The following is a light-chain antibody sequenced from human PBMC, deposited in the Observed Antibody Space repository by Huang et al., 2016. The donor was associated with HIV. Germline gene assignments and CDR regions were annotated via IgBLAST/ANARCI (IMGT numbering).Light chain of an antibody. J-gene: IGKJ1*01. CDR1: QRVNNK. V-gene: IGKV3-15*01. CDR2: DAS. Sequence: EVVMTQSPVTLSVSPGERATLSCRASQRVNNKLAWFQQKPGQAPRLLIHDASIRATGSPDRVRGSGYGTECTLTISSLQSEDFAVYYCQQYNNWPPWTFGQGTKVEIK. CDR3: QQYNNWPPWT.